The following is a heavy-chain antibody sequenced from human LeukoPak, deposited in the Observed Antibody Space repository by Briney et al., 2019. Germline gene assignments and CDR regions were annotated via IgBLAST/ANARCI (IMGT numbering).Heavy chain of an antibody. Sequence: PGGSLRLSCAASGFTFSSYWMSWVRQAPGKGLEWVANIEQDGSEKYYVDSVKGRFTISRDNAKNSLYLQMNSLRAEDTAVYYCARSIYYYYYYMDVWGKGTTVTVSS. CDR1: GFTFSSYW. V-gene: IGHV3-7*01. J-gene: IGHJ6*03. CDR2: IEQDGSEK. CDR3: ARSIYYYYYYMDV.